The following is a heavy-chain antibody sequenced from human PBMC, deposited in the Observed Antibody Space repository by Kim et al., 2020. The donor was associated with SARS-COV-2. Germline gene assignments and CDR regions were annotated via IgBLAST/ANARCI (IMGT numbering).Heavy chain of an antibody. CDR3: AKRNAVTYDFDY. J-gene: IGHJ4*02. V-gene: IGHV3-23*01. Sequence: GGSLRLSCAASGFTFNSYAMNWVRQAPGKGLEWVSVISCSGGSTHYADSVKGRFIISRDNAKNTLYLQMNSLRGEDTAVYYCAKRNAVTYDFDYWGQGTLVTVAS. CDR1: GFTFNSYA. D-gene: IGHD4-17*01. CDR2: ISCSGGST.